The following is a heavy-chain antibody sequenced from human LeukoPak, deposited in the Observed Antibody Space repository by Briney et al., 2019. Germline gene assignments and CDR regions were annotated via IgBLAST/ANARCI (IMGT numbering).Heavy chain of an antibody. J-gene: IGHJ4*02. Sequence: PSETLSLTCSVSGGSISSYYWSWIRQPPGKGLEWIGYIYYSGSTNYNPSLKSRVTISVDMSKNQFSLKLSSVTAADTAVYYCARAVTYYYDSSGYPTLDHWGQGTLVTVSS. CDR1: GGSISSYY. CDR2: IYYSGST. V-gene: IGHV4-59*08. CDR3: ARAVTYYYDSSGYPTLDH. D-gene: IGHD3-22*01.